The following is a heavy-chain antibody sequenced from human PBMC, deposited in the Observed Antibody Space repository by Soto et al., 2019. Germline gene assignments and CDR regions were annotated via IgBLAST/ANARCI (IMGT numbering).Heavy chain of an antibody. Sequence: SETLSLTCAVYGGSFSGYYGSWIRQPPGKGLEWIGEINHSGSTNYNPSLKSRVTISVDTSKNQFSLKLSSVTAADTAVYYCARGRRYDFWSGWNWFDPWGQGTLVTVSS. D-gene: IGHD3-3*01. CDR2: INHSGST. V-gene: IGHV4-34*01. CDR1: GGSFSGYY. CDR3: ARGRRYDFWSGWNWFDP. J-gene: IGHJ5*02.